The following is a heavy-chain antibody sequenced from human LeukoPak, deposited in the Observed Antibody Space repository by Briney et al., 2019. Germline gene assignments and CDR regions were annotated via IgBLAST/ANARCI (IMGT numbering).Heavy chain of an antibody. CDR1: GFTFSSYE. V-gene: IGHV3-48*03. CDR2: ISSSGSTI. J-gene: IGHJ4*02. D-gene: IGHD6-19*01. CDR3: ARGGLSSGWYYFDY. Sequence: GGSLRLSCAASGFTFSSYEMNWVRQAPGKGLEWVSYISSSGSTIYYADSVKGRFTISRDNAKNSLYLQMNSLRAEDTAVYYCARGGLSSGWYYFDYWGQGTLVTVSS.